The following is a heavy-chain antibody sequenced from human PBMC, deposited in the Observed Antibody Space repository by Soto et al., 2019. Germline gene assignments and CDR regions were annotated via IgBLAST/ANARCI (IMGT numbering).Heavy chain of an antibody. J-gene: IGHJ4*02. V-gene: IGHV3-74*01. CDR1: GFTFSSYW. CDR2: INSDGSST. Sequence: GGSLRLSCAASGFTFSSYWMHWVRQAPGKGLVWVSRINSDGSSTSYADSVKGRFTISRDNAKNTLYLQMNSLGVEDTALYYCARESYSRSGLGHFDYWGLGTLVTVSS. D-gene: IGHD6-6*01. CDR3: ARESYSRSGLGHFDY.